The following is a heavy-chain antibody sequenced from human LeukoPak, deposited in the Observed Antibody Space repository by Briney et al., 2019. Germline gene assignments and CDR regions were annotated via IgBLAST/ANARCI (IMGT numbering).Heavy chain of an antibody. CDR1: GFTFSSYA. J-gene: IGHJ6*02. D-gene: IGHD2-2*01. V-gene: IGHV3-30-3*01. Sequence: GRSLRLSCAASGFTFSSYAMHGVRQAPGKGLEWVAVISYDGSNKYYADSVKGRFTISRDNSKNTLYLQMNSLRAEDTAVYYCARDRGCSSTSCYYYYYGMDVWGQGTTVTVSS. CDR3: ARDRGCSSTSCYYYYYGMDV. CDR2: ISYDGSNK.